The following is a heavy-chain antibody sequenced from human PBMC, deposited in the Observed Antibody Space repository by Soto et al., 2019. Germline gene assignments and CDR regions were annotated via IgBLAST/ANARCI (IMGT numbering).Heavy chain of an antibody. CDR1: GFTFSSYA. J-gene: IGHJ4*02. D-gene: IGHD3-9*01. V-gene: IGHV3-23*01. CDR3: AKAPRTWDILTGYFDY. Sequence: GGSLRLSYAASGFTFSSYAMSWVRQAPGKGLEWVSAISGSGGSTYYADSVKGRFTISRDNSKNTLYLQMNSLRAEDTAVYYCAKAPRTWDILTGYFDYWGQGTLVTVSS. CDR2: ISGSGGST.